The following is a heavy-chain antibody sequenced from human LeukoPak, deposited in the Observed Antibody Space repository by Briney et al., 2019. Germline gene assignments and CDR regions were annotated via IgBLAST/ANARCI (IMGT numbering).Heavy chain of an antibody. CDR3: ARGETARRGALDY. J-gene: IGHJ4*02. CDR2: IRNDGGNK. D-gene: IGHD6-6*01. CDR1: RFTFSIYG. Sequence: PGGSLRLSCAASRFTFSIYGMHWVRQAPGKGLEWVAFIRNDGGNKYYADSVKGRFTISRDNSKNTLYLQMNSLRAEDTAVYSCARGETARRGALDYWGQGTLVTVSS. V-gene: IGHV3-30*02.